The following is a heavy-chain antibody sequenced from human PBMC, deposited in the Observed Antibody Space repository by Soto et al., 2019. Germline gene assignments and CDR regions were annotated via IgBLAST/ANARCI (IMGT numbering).Heavy chain of an antibody. D-gene: IGHD2-21*01. Sequence: QVQLVESGGGVVQPGRSLRLSCAASGFTFSSYGMHWVRQAPGKGLEWVAVISYDGSNKYYADSVKGRFTISRDHSKNTLYLQMNSLRAADTAVYYCAKPCGGDCYNGLDVWGQGTTVTVSS. CDR1: GFTFSSYG. CDR2: ISYDGSNK. CDR3: AKPCGGDCYNGLDV. J-gene: IGHJ6*02. V-gene: IGHV3-30*18.